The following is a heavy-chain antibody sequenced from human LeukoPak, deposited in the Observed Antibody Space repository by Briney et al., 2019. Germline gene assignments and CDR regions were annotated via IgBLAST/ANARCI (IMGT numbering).Heavy chain of an antibody. J-gene: IGHJ4*02. CDR1: GFTFSSYG. V-gene: IGHV3-30*03. D-gene: IGHD3-22*01. CDR3: ARADYYDQVDY. Sequence: PGGSLRLSCAASGFTFSSYGMHWVRQAPGKGLEWVAVISYDGSNKYYADSVKGRFTISRDNSKNTLYLQMNSLRAEDTAVYYCARADYYDQVDYWGQGTLVTVSS. CDR2: ISYDGSNK.